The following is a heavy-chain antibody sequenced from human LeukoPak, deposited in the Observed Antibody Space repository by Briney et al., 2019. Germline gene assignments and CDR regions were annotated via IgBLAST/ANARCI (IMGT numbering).Heavy chain of an antibody. CDR1: GFTFSSYW. D-gene: IGHD3-9*01. J-gene: IGHJ6*02. V-gene: IGHV3-74*01. Sequence: PGGSLRLSCVASGFTFSSYWMHWVRQDPTKGLVWVSRINGDGRNINYADSVRGRFTISRDNAKNTLYLQMNTLRVEDTAVYYRTRDLMDYDVSTGLHHYYMDVWGQGTTVTVSS. CDR2: INGDGRNI. CDR3: TRDLMDYDVSTGLHHYYMDV.